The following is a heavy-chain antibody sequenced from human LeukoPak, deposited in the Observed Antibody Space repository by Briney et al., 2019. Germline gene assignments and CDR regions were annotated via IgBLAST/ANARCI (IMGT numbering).Heavy chain of an antibody. J-gene: IGHJ4*02. CDR2: IYYSGRT. Sequence: NPSETLSLTCTVSGGSISRSSHYWGWIRQPPGKGLEWIGTIYYSGRTYYNPSLKSRVTISVDTSQNQFSLRLSSVTAADTAVYYCARQVDDYFASGSFYKDWGQGTLVTVSS. V-gene: IGHV4-39*01. CDR1: GGSISRSSHY. D-gene: IGHD3-10*01. CDR3: ARQVDDYFASGSFYKD.